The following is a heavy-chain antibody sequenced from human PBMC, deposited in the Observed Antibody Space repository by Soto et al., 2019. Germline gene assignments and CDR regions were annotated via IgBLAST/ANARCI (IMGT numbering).Heavy chain of an antibody. Sequence: GESLKISCKGSGYSFTSYWISWVRQMPGKGLEWMGRIDPSDSYTNYSPSFQGHVTISADKSISTAYLQWSSLKASDTAMYYCARPLDYDDSSGYYSYWGQGTLVTVSS. J-gene: IGHJ4*02. CDR1: GYSFTSYW. CDR3: ARPLDYDDSSGYYSY. D-gene: IGHD3-22*01. CDR2: IDPSDSYT. V-gene: IGHV5-10-1*01.